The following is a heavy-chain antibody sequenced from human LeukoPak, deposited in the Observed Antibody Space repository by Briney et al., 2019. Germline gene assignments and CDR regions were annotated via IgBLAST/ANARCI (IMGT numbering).Heavy chain of an antibody. J-gene: IGHJ6*02. Sequence: GGSLRLSSNASGFAFSGYAMSWVRQAPGKGLEWVSSIISSSLDIDYADSVKGRFTISRDNTEKSLYLQMNSLRAEDTAVYYCAKSSGWYVYRPPSEVGYYYGMDVWGQGTTVTVSS. CDR3: AKSSGWYVYRPPSEVGYYYGMDV. V-gene: IGHV3-21*01. CDR2: IISSSLDI. D-gene: IGHD6-19*01. CDR1: GFAFSGYA.